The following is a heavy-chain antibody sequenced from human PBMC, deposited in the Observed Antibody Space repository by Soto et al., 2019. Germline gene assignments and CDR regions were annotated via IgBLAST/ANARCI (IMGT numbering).Heavy chain of an antibody. Sequence: EVQLVESGGDLVQPGGSLRLSCAASGFTFSSYSMNWVRQAPGKGLEWVSFISTTSTPIYYADSVKGRFTISRDNVKNSLYLQMNSLRAEDTAVYYCARYDYGNYGGALDIWGQGTVVTVSS. CDR1: GFTFSSYS. J-gene: IGHJ3*02. V-gene: IGHV3-48*01. CDR2: ISTTSTPI. D-gene: IGHD4-17*01. CDR3: ARYDYGNYGGALDI.